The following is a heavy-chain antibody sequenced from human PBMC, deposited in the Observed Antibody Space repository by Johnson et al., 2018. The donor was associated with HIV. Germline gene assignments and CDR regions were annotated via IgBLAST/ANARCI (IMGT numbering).Heavy chain of an antibody. J-gene: IGHJ3*02. D-gene: IGHD6-19*01. CDR2: IWYDGSNK. V-gene: IGHV3-30*14. CDR1: GFTFSSYA. Sequence: QVQLVESGGGVVQPGRSLRLSCAASGFTFSSYAMHWVRQAPGKGLEWVAVIWYDGSNKHYADSVKGRFTISRDNSKNTLYLQMGSLGAEDMAVYYCARDVRSGWHQGRDAFDICGQGTMVTVSS. CDR3: ARDVRSGWHQGRDAFDI.